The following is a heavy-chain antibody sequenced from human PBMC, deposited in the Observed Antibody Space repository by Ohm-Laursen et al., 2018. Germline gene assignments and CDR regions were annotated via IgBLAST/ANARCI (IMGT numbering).Heavy chain of an antibody. CDR3: ATGDYRFYFDY. CDR1: GFTFSNAW. J-gene: IGHJ4*02. V-gene: IGHV3-15*01. D-gene: IGHD3-16*01. CDR2: IKSKTDGGTT. Sequence: GSLRLSCAASGFTFSNAWMTWVRQAPGKGLEWVGRIKSKTDGGTTDYPAPVKGRFTISRDDSQNTLYLQMNSLKTEDTAIYYCATGDYRFYFDYWGQGTLVTVSS.